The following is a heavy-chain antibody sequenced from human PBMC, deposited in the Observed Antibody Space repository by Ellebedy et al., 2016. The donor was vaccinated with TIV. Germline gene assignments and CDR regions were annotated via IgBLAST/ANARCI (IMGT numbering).Heavy chain of an antibody. CDR2: ISYSGST. V-gene: IGHV4-59*01. Sequence: SETLSLTCTVSGGSISSYYWSWIRQPPGKGLEWVGYISYSGSTNYNPSLKSRVTISVDTSKNQLSLKLTSVTAADTAVYYCARTNYYDSSGYALFDYWGQGTLVTVSS. J-gene: IGHJ4*02. CDR1: GGSISSYY. CDR3: ARTNYYDSSGYALFDY. D-gene: IGHD3-22*01.